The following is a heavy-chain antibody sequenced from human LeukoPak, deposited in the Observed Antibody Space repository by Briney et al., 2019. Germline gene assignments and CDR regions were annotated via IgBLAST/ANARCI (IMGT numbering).Heavy chain of an antibody. CDR2: IIPIFGTA. Sequence: SVKVSCKASGGTFSSYAISWVRQAPGQGLEWMGRIIPIFGTANYAQKFQGRVTITTDESTSTAYMELSSLRSEDTAVYYCTRERGNYDSSGNFDYWGQGTLVTVSS. CDR3: TRERGNYDSSGNFDY. V-gene: IGHV1-69*05. J-gene: IGHJ4*02. CDR1: GGTFSSYA. D-gene: IGHD3-22*01.